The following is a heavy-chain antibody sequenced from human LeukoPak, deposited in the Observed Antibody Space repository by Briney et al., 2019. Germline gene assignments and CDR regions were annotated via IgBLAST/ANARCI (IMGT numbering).Heavy chain of an antibody. CDR2: IYYSGST. V-gene: IGHV4-59*08. CDR1: GGSISSYY. D-gene: IGHD3-22*01. CDR3: ARHVTYYYDSSGWFYDY. Sequence: SETLPLTCTVSGGSISSYYWSWIRQPPGKGLEWIGYIYYSGSTNYNPSLKSRVTISVDTSKNQFSLKLSSVTAADTAVYYCARHVTYYYDSSGWFYDYWGQGTLVTVSS. J-gene: IGHJ4*02.